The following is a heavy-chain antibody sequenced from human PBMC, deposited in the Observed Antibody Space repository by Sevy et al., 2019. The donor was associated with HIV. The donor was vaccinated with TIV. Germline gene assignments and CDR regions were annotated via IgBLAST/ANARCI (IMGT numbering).Heavy chain of an antibody. J-gene: IGHJ4*02. D-gene: IGHD6-13*01. CDR1: GYAFTSYY. CDR2: INPSGGTT. V-gene: IGHV1-46*01. Sequence: ASVKVSCKASGYAFTSYYIQWVRQAPGQGLEWMGIINPSGGTTTYAQKFQGRLTMTRDTSTSTVYMEMSSLTSEDTAVYYCARGFPSSSSWYAPDSWGQGTLVTVSS. CDR3: ARGFPSSSSWYAPDS.